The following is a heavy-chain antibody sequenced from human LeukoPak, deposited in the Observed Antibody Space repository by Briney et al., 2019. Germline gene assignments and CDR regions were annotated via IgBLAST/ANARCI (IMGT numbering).Heavy chain of an antibody. Sequence: GASVKVSCKVFGYTLTELSMHWVRQPPGKGLEWMGGFDPEDGETIYAQKFQGRVTMTRDTSISTAYMELSRLRSDDTAVYYCARAPKKQLVPDPWGQGTLVTVSS. J-gene: IGHJ5*02. CDR2: FDPEDGET. V-gene: IGHV1-24*01. CDR1: GYTLTELS. D-gene: IGHD6-6*01. CDR3: ARAPKKQLVPDP.